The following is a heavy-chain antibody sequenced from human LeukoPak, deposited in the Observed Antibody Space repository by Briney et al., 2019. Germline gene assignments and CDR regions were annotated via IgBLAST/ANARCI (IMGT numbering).Heavy chain of an antibody. CDR1: GYTFTSYD. V-gene: IGHV1-18*01. CDR2: IRAYNGNT. J-gene: IGHJ6*03. Sequence: ASVKVSCKASGYTFTSYDISWVRQAPGQGLEWMGWIRAYNGNTNYAQKLQGRVTMTTDTSTSTAYMELSRLRSDDTAVYYCARAPRGYCSSTSCYAYYYYYYMDVWGKGTTVTVSS. CDR3: ARAPRGYCSSTSCYAYYYYYYMDV. D-gene: IGHD2-2*01.